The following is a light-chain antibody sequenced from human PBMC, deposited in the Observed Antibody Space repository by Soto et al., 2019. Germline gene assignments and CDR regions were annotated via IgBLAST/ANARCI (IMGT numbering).Light chain of an antibody. CDR1: KLGDKY. Sequence: SYELTQPPSVSVSPGQTASITCSGDKLGDKYACWYQQKPGQSPVLVIYQDSKRPSGIPERFSGANSGNTATLTIIGTQAMDEADYYCQAWDSSTVVFGGGTKQTVL. CDR3: QAWDSSTVV. CDR2: QDS. J-gene: IGLJ2*01. V-gene: IGLV3-1*01.